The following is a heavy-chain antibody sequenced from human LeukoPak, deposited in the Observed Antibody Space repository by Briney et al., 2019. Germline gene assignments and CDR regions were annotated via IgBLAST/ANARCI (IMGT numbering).Heavy chain of an antibody. V-gene: IGHV3-11*04. CDR1: GLTFSDSY. CDR2: ISSGGNTI. J-gene: IGHJ4*02. CDR3: ETASLYFDN. Sequence: GGSLRLSCAASGLTFSDSYMSWIRQAPGKGLEWVSYISSGGNTIKYADSVKGRFTISRDNARNSLYLQINSLRAEDMAVYYCETASLYFDNWGQGTLVTVSS.